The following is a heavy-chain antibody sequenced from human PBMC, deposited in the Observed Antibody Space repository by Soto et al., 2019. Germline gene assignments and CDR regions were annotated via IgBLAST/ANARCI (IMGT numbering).Heavy chain of an antibody. V-gene: IGHV3-30-3*01. CDR1: GFTFSSYA. J-gene: IGHJ4*02. D-gene: IGHD6-19*01. CDR2: ISYDGSNK. CDR3: ARGWQWLVSYFDY. Sequence: QVQLVESGGGVVQPGRSLRLSCAASGFTFSSYAMHWVRQAPGKGLEWVAVISYDGSNKYYADSVKGRFTISRDNSKNTLYLQMNSLRAEDTAVYYCARGWQWLVSYFDYWGQGTLVTVSS.